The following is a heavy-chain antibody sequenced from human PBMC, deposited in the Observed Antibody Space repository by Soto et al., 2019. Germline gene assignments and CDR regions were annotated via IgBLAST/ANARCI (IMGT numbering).Heavy chain of an antibody. Sequence: GGSLRLSCAASGFTFSSYWMHWDRQAPGKGLVWVSRINSDGSSTSYADSVKGRFTISRDNAKNTLYLQMNSLRAEDTAVYYCARDDGGTYGDYTSHYYYYMDVWGKGTTVTVSS. CDR2: INSDGSST. CDR3: ARDDGGTYGDYTSHYYYYMDV. D-gene: IGHD4-17*01. V-gene: IGHV3-74*01. J-gene: IGHJ6*03. CDR1: GFTFSSYW.